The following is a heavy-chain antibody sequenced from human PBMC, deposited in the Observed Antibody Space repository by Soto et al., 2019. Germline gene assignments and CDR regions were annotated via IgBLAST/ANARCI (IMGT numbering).Heavy chain of an antibody. CDR2: IYFSGST. Sequence: PSVTLAVTCTVSGGSIRNYYWCWVRQPPGKGLEWLGSIYFSGSTNYNPSLKSRVTISVDTSKNQFSLKLSSVTAADTAVYYCARPGNYGSGSYLYYLDYWGQGTLVTV. V-gene: IGHV4-59*08. D-gene: IGHD3-10*01. CDR1: GGSIRNYY. CDR3: ARPGNYGSGSYLYYLDY. J-gene: IGHJ4*02.